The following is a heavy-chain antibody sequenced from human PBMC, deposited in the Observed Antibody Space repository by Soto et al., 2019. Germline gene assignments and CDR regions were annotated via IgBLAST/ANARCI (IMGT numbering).Heavy chain of an antibody. V-gene: IGHV1-8*01. CDR3: ALRKSQGVYDYFDP. Sequence: QVQLVQSGAEVKKPGASVKVSCQASGYPFNNYDINWVRQAAGQGLEWLGWISPQSGNTDNPQKFRGRISMTTDTSMATAHMELSSLRSDDTAIYYCALRKSQGVYDYFDPWGQGTLVTVSS. CDR2: ISPQSGNT. CDR1: GYPFNNYD. D-gene: IGHD5-12*01. J-gene: IGHJ4*02.